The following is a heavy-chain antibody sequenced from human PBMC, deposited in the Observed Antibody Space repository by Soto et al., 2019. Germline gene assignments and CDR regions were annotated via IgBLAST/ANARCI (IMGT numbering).Heavy chain of an antibody. CDR2: ISGSGNQI. D-gene: IGHD1-1*01. V-gene: IGHV3-23*01. CDR1: GFTFGDYG. CDR3: AKNQDWNRPDPGAFDV. J-gene: IGHJ3*01. Sequence: VQLSQSGGGLVQRGGSLRLSCEGSGFTFGDYGINWVRQAPGKGLEWVSGISGSGNQIDYSDSVEGRFTVSRDNSKNTVCLQMNGLSAGDTAVYFCAKNQDWNRPDPGAFDVWGQGTMVTVSS.